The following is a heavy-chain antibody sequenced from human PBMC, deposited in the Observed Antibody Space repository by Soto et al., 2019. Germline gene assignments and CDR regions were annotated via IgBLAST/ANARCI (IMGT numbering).Heavy chain of an antibody. CDR2: INHSGST. D-gene: IGHD5-12*01. V-gene: IGHV4-34*01. CDR3: ARGKLEMATIRGAYFDY. Sequence: TSETLSLTCAVYGGSFSGYYWSWIRQPPGKGLEWIGEINHSGSTNYNPSLKSRVTISVDTSKNQFSLKLSSVTAADTAVYYCARGKLEMATIRGAYFDYWGQGTLVTVSS. CDR1: GGSFSGYY. J-gene: IGHJ4*02.